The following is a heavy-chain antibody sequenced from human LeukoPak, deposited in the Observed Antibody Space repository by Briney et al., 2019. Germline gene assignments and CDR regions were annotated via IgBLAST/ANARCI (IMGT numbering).Heavy chain of an antibody. V-gene: IGHV3-7*04. J-gene: IGHJ4*02. CDR3: SRGFFWY. CDR1: GFSFSNYW. D-gene: IGHD3-3*01. CDR2: IKHDGSEE. Sequence: PGGSLRLSCAASGFSFSNYWMTWVRQAPGRGLEWVANIKHDGSEEYYVGSVRGRFTISRDNAKNSLYLQMNNLRGEDTAVYYCSRGFFWYWGQGTLVTVSS.